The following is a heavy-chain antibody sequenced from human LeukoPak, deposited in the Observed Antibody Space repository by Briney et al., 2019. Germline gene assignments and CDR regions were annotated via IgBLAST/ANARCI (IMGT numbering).Heavy chain of an antibody. CDR2: IYYSGST. D-gene: IGHD3-22*01. J-gene: IGHJ5*02. Sequence: SETLSLTCTVSGGSISSYYWSWIRQPPGKGLEWIGYIYYSGSTNYNPSLKSRVTISVDTSKNQFSLKLSSVTAADTAVYYCARVGYYDSSGYFGWFDPWGQGTLVTVSS. CDR3: ARVGYYDSSGYFGWFDP. V-gene: IGHV4-59*01. CDR1: GGSISSYY.